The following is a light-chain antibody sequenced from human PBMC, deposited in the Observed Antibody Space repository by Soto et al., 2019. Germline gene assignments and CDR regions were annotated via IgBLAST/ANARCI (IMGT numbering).Light chain of an antibody. Sequence: EVVMTQSPATLSVSPGDRATLSCRASQSVNNNLAWYQQKPGQAPRLRIYGASTRATGIPARFSGSGSGTEFTLAISSLQSEDFAVYYCQQFNNWPRTFGQGTKVEVK. V-gene: IGKV3-15*01. CDR1: QSVNNN. J-gene: IGKJ1*01. CDR3: QQFNNWPRT. CDR2: GAS.